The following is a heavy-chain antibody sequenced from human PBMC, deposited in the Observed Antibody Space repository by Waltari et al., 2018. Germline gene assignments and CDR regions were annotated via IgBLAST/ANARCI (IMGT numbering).Heavy chain of an antibody. CDR3: VGGGSEADVNIKPPPN. V-gene: IGHV1-2*02. CDR1: GYTFTGYY. J-gene: IGHJ4*02. Sequence: QEQLVQSGAEVKKPGASVKVSCKASGYTFTGYYMHWVRQAPGQGLECMGWMKPKTGDTASPPKFQGRVTMTRDTSITTAYMELSGLTSDDTAVYYCVGGGSEADVNIKPPPNWGQGTLVTVSS. CDR2: MKPKTGDT. D-gene: IGHD2-15*01.